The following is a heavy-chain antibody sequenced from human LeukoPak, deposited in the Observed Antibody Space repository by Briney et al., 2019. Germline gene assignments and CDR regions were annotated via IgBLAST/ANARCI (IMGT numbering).Heavy chain of an antibody. J-gene: IGHJ4*02. Sequence: PGGSLRLSCAASGFIFSHYGMHWVRQAPGKGLEWVAVIWHDGSSKYYADSVKGRLTISRDNSENTVYLQMNSLRAEDTAVYYCAKDAQGGFDYSNSLEYWGQGDLVTVSS. V-gene: IGHV3-33*06. CDR3: AKDAQGGFDYSNSLEY. CDR1: GFIFSHYG. CDR2: IWHDGSSK. D-gene: IGHD4-11*01.